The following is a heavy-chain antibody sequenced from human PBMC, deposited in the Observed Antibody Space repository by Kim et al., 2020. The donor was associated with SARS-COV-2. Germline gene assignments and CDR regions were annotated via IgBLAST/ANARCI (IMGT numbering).Heavy chain of an antibody. CDR3: ARWGLNWNYWD. CDR2: I. Sequence: IYNADSVKGRFTISRDNAKNSLYLQMNSLRAEDTAVYYCARWGLNWNYWDWGQGTLVTVSS. D-gene: IGHD1-7*01. V-gene: IGHV3-21*01. J-gene: IGHJ4*02.